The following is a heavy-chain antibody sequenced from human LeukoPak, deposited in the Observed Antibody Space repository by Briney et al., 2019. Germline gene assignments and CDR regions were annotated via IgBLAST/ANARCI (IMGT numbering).Heavy chain of an antibody. V-gene: IGHV3-23*01. J-gene: IGHJ4*02. D-gene: IGHD6-13*01. CDR1: GFTFSNYG. CDR2: ISSSGGSA. CDR3: TKDRRGPAAGTWYFDS. Sequence: GGSLRLSCAASGFTFSNYGMGWVRQAPGKGLEWVSGISSSGGSAYYADSVKGRFTISRDNAKNTLSLQMNSLGADDTAMYYCTKDRRGPAAGTWYFDSWGQGTLVTVSS.